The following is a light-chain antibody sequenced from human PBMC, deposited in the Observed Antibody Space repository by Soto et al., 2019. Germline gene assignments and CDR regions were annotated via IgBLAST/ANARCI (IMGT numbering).Light chain of an antibody. CDR2: EVS. Sequence: QSALTQPASVSGSPGQSITISCTGTSSDIGDYTHVSWYQQHPGKAPKLIIYEVSDRPSGVSDRFSGSRSANTASLTISGLQAQDEADYYCSSYSSNNILSYVFGTGTKLTVL. V-gene: IGLV2-14*01. CDR1: SSDIGDYTH. J-gene: IGLJ1*01. CDR3: SSYSSNNILSYV.